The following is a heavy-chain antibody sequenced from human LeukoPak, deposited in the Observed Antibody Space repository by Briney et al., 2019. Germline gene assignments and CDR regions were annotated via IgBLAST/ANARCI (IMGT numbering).Heavy chain of an antibody. Sequence: SVKVSCKASGGTFSSYAISWVRQAPGQGLEWMGGIIPIFGTANYAQKFQGRVTITADESTSTAYMELSSLRSEDTAVYYCARDREPIYDYVWGSYPGYFDYWGQGTLVTVSS. CDR1: GGTFSSYA. CDR3: ARDREPIYDYVWGSYPGYFDY. V-gene: IGHV1-69*13. J-gene: IGHJ4*02. D-gene: IGHD3-16*01. CDR2: IIPIFGTA.